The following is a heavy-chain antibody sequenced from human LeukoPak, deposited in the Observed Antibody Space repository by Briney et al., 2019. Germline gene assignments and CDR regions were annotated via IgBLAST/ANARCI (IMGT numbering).Heavy chain of an antibody. Sequence: ASVKVSCKASGGTFSSYAISWVRQAPGQGLEWMGGIIPIFGTANYAQKFQGRVTITADESTSTAYMELSSLRSEDTAVYYCARDLYKTAAAGTNVGYWGQGTLVTVSS. J-gene: IGHJ4*02. CDR2: IIPIFGTA. CDR1: GGTFSSYA. CDR3: ARDLYKTAAAGTNVGY. D-gene: IGHD6-13*01. V-gene: IGHV1-69*13.